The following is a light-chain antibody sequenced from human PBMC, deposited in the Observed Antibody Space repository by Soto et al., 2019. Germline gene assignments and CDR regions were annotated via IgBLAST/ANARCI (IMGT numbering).Light chain of an antibody. CDR1: QSVSSY. CDR3: QQRSNPIFT. CDR2: DAS. Sequence: EIVLTQSPATLSLSPGERATLSCRASQSVSSYLAWYQQKPGQAPRLLIYDASNRATGIPARFSGSGSGTDVTLTISSLEPEDFAVYYCQQRSNPIFTFGPGTKVDIK. V-gene: IGKV3-11*01. J-gene: IGKJ3*01.